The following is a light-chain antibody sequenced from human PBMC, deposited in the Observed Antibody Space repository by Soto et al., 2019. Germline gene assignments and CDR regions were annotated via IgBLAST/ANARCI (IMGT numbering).Light chain of an antibody. Sequence: DIQMTQLPSSMPASVGDRVTITCRASQGISRWLAWYHQKPGKAPNLLIYSASTLHSGVPSRFSGSGSGTDFTLTISSLQPEDFGTYYCQQANSFPLTFGPGTKVDMK. CDR1: QGISRW. CDR2: SAS. V-gene: IGKV1-12*01. CDR3: QQANSFPLT. J-gene: IGKJ3*01.